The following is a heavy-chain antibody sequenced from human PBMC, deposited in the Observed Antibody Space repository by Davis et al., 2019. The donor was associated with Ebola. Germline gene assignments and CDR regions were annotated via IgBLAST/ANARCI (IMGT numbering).Heavy chain of an antibody. CDR2: IDHSGTT. D-gene: IGHD1-26*01. CDR1: GGPSTGYY. V-gene: IGHV4-34*01. Sequence: MPSETLSLTCAVSGGPSTGYYWSWIRQPPGKGLEWIAEIDHSGTTNYNSSLKSRVAISVDTSKNQFSLQLISVTAADTAVYYCAFVGVNTKGDARDIWGQGTKVVVSS. J-gene: IGHJ3*02. CDR3: AFVGVNTKGDARDI.